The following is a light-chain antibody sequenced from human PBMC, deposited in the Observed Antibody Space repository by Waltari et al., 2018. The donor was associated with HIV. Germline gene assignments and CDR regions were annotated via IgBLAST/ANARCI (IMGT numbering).Light chain of an antibody. CDR2: EVT. CDR1: SSDIGSYNR. J-gene: IGLJ3*02. CDR3: SSYTTSSTWV. Sequence: QSTLTQPPSVSGSLGQSVTIACSGTSSDIGSYNRVSWYQQPPGTAPQLIIYEVTNRPAVVSVRFSGAKSGNPASLTISGLQAVDEADYYCSSYTTSSTWVFGGGTQLTVL. V-gene: IGLV2-18*02.